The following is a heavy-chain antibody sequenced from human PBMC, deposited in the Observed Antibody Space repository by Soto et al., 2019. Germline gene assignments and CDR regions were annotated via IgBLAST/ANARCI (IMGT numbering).Heavy chain of an antibody. V-gene: IGHV1-18*01. CDR1: GYTFTSYG. CDR2: ISAYNGNT. CDR3: ARERDPINIVPWRWPDY. J-gene: IGHJ4*02. D-gene: IGHD3-10*01. Sequence: QVQLVQSGAEVKKPGASVKVSCKASGYTFTSYGISWVRQAPGQGLEWMGWISAYNGNTNYAQKLQDRVTMTTDTSTSTAYMELRSLRSDDTSVYYCARERDPINIVPWRWPDYWGKGTLVTVSS.